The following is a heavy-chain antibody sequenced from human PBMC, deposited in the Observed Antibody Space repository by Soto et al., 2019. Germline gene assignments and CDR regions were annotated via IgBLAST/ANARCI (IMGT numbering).Heavy chain of an antibody. CDR1: GFTFRNYW. D-gene: IGHD2-15*01. Sequence: VQLVESGGGLVQPGGSLRLSCAASGFTFRNYWMYWVRQAPGQGLEWVSRINSDGSVSSYADSVKGRLTISRDNVKNTLYLLMDSLRAEDTAVYYCARGDCVGGSCYSLAGSFYYDMDAWGKGTTVTVFS. CDR3: ARGDCVGGSCYSLAGSFYYDMDA. V-gene: IGHV3-74*02. CDR2: INSDGSVS. J-gene: IGHJ6*03.